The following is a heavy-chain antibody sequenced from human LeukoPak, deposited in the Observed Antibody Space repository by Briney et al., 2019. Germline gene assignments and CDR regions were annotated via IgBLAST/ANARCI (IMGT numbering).Heavy chain of an antibody. Sequence: PGGSLRLSCAASGFTFSNYAMSWVRQAPGKGLEWVSYISSSGSTIYYADSVKGRFTFSRDNAKNSLYLQMNSLRAEDTAVYYCARGAYSSGWYYFDYWGQGTLVTVSS. D-gene: IGHD6-19*01. CDR3: ARGAYSSGWYYFDY. CDR1: GFTFSNYA. V-gene: IGHV3-11*01. J-gene: IGHJ4*02. CDR2: ISSSGSTI.